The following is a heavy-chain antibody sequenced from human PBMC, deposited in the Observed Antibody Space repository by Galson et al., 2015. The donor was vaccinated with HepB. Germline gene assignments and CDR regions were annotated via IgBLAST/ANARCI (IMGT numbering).Heavy chain of an antibody. Sequence: SLRLSCAASGFTFSDYGMHWIRRPPGKGLEWVAVISNEAKTSYYADSVKGRFTISRDNPKNTVYLQMNSLRAEDTAIYYCSKEGGTLAEVAIRFAFDIWGLGTMVTVSS. CDR1: GFTFSDYG. J-gene: IGHJ3*02. D-gene: IGHD5-12*01. CDR2: ISNEAKTS. V-gene: IGHV3-30*18. CDR3: SKEGGTLAEVAIRFAFDI.